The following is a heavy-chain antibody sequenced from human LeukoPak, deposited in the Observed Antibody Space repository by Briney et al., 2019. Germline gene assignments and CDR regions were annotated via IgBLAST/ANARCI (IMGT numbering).Heavy chain of an antibody. J-gene: IGHJ4*02. CDR2: ISHNSRTM. D-gene: IGHD3-10*01. CDR3: VRGYPLGVATFDS. Sequence: GGSLRLSCAASGFTFSSYSMNWVRQAPGKGLKWVSYISHNSRTMHYADSVKGRLTISRDDAKNSLFLQMNSLRDEDTAVYYCVRGYPLGVATFDSWGQGTLVTVSS. CDR1: GFTFSSYS. V-gene: IGHV3-48*02.